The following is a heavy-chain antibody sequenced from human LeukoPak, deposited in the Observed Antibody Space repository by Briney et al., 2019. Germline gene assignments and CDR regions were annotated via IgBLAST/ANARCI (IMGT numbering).Heavy chain of an antibody. Sequence: SETLSLTCTVSGGSISSYYWSWIRQPPGKGLEWIGYIYYSGSTNYNPSVKSRVAMSVDTSKKQFSLKLSSLTAADTAAYYCARGGTAVIAPYAFDIWGQGTMVTVSS. CDR3: ARGGTAVIAPYAFDI. J-gene: IGHJ3*02. D-gene: IGHD4-23*01. CDR1: GGSISSYY. CDR2: IYYSGST. V-gene: IGHV4-59*01.